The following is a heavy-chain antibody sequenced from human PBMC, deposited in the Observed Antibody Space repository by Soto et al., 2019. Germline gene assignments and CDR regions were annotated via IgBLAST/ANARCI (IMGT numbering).Heavy chain of an antibody. J-gene: IGHJ4*02. V-gene: IGHV1-18*01. CDR1: GYGFTTYG. Sequence: QIHLVQSGAEVKKPGASVKVSCKGSGYGFTTYGITWVRQAPGQGLEWMAWISAHNGNTNYPQKLQGRVTVTRDTSTSKAYMELRSLRSDDTAVYYCARGRYGDYWGQGALVTVSS. D-gene: IGHD1-1*01. CDR2: ISAHNGNT. CDR3: ARGRYGDY.